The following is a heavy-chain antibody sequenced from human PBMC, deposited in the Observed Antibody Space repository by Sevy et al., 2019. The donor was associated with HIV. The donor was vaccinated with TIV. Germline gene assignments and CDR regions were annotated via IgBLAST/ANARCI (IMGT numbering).Heavy chain of an antibody. V-gene: IGHV3-23*01. D-gene: IGHD6-19*01. CDR3: AKDRSGWYRYNWFDP. CDR1: GFTFSSYA. Sequence: GGSLRLSCAASGFTFSSYAMSCVRQAPGKGLEWVSAISGSGGSTYYADSVKGRFTISRDNSKNTLYLQMNSLRAEDTAVYYCAKDRSGWYRYNWFDPWGQGTLVTVSS. J-gene: IGHJ5*02. CDR2: ISGSGGST.